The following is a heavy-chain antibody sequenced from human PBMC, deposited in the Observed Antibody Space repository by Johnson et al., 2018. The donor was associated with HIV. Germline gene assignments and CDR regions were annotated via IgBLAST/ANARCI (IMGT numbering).Heavy chain of an antibody. D-gene: IGHD3-22*01. CDR3: TTARVSYDSSGYNAFDI. J-gene: IGHJ3*02. CDR2: ISWNSGSI. Sequence: VQLVESGGGLVQPGRSLRLSCAASGFTFDDYAMHWVRQAPGKGLEWVSGISWNSGSIGYADSVKGRFTISRDNAKNSLYLQMNSLKTEDTAVYYCTTARVSYDSSGYNAFDIWGQGTMVTVSS. V-gene: IGHV3-9*01. CDR1: GFTFDDYA.